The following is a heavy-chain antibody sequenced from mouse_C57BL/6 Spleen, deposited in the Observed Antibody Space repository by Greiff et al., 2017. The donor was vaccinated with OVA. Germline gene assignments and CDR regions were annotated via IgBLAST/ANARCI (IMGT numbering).Heavy chain of an antibody. CDR3: ARPVYPYYYAMDY. CDR1: GFTFSDYG. Sequence: DVKLVESGGGLVKPGGSLKLSCAASGFTFSDYGTHWVRQAPEKGLEWVAYISSGSSTIYYADTVKGRFTISRDNAKNTLFLQMTSLRSEDTAMYYCARPVYPYYYAMDYWGQGTSVTVSS. V-gene: IGHV5-17*01. CDR2: ISSGSSTI. J-gene: IGHJ4*01.